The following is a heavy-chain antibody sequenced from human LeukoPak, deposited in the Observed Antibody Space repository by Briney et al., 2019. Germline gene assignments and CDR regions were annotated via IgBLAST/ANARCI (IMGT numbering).Heavy chain of an antibody. Sequence: GGSLRLSCAASGFTFGSYSMNWVRQAPGKGLEWVSSISSSSSYIYYADSVKGRLTISRDNAKNSLYLQMNSLRAEDTAVYYCARGPLVVLIVYWGQGTLVTVSS. V-gene: IGHV3-21*01. CDR1: GFTFGSYS. CDR3: ARGPLVVLIVY. D-gene: IGHD3-22*01. CDR2: ISSSSSYI. J-gene: IGHJ4*02.